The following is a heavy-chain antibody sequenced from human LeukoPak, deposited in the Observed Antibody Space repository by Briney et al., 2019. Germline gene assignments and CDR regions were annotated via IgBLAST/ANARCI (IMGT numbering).Heavy chain of an antibody. V-gene: IGHV3-53*01. CDR1: GFTVSSNY. J-gene: IGHJ4*02. Sequence: GGSLRLSCAASGFTVSSNYMSWVRQAPGKGLGWVSVIYSGGSTYYADSVKGRFTISRDNSKNTLYLQMNSLRAEDTAVYYCARDPLSSGWYDYWGQGTLVTVSS. CDR2: IYSGGST. CDR3: ARDPLSSGWYDY. D-gene: IGHD6-19*01.